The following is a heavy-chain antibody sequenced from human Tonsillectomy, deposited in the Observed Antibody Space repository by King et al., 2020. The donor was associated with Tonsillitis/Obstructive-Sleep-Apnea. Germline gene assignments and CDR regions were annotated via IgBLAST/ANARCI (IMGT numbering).Heavy chain of an antibody. CDR3: ARGKGPHWGD. J-gene: IGHJ4*02. CDR2: IYYSGST. CDR1: GGSISSYY. D-gene: IGHD7-27*01. V-gene: IGHV4-59*08. Sequence: VQLQESGPGLVKPSETLSLTCTVSGGSISSYYWSWIRQPPGKGLEWIGYIYYSGSTNYNPSLKSRVTISVDTSKNQFSLKLSSVTAADAAVYYCARGKGPHWGDWGQGTLVTVSS.